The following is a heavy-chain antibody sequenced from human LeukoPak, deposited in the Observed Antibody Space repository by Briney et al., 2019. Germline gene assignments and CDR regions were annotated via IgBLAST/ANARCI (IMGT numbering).Heavy chain of an antibody. D-gene: IGHD4-17*01. V-gene: IGHV3-30*04. CDR2: ISYDGSNE. CDR1: GFTFSSYV. J-gene: IGHJ4*02. CDR3: AKDNTV. Sequence: GGSLRLSCAASGFTFSSYVMHWVRQAPGKGLEWVAIISYDGSNEYYTDSVKGRFTISRDNSKNTLYLQMNSLRAEDTAVYYCAKDNTVWGQGTLVTVSS.